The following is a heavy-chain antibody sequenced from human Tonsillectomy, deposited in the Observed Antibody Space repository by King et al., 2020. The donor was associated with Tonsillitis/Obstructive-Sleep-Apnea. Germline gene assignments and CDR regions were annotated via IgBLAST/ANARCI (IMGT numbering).Heavy chain of an antibody. Sequence: VQLVESGGGLVQPGESLRLSCAASGFTFSSYAMSWVRQAPGKGLEWVSRISAGGTTYYADSVKGRFTISRDNSMNTLYLQMNSLRDEDTAIYYCAKEYGGNSSPYWGQGEPGTVSS. CDR1: GFTFSSYA. CDR3: AKEYGGNSSPY. D-gene: IGHD4-23*01. CDR2: ISAGGTT. V-gene: IGHV3-23*04. J-gene: IGHJ4*02.